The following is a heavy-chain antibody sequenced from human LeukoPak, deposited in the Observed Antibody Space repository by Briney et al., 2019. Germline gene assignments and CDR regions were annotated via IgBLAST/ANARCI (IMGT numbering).Heavy chain of an antibody. J-gene: IGHJ4*02. CDR1: GGSISRGSHY. V-gene: IGHV4-39*01. CDR3: AVEGVRGVLDY. CDR2: IYYSGST. Sequence: PSETLSLTCNVSGGSISRGSHYWGWIRQPPGKGLEWIGNIYYSGSTYYNSSLKSRVSISVDTSKSQFSLRMTSVTAADTAVYYGAVEGVRGVLDYWGQGTLVTVSS. D-gene: IGHD3-10*01.